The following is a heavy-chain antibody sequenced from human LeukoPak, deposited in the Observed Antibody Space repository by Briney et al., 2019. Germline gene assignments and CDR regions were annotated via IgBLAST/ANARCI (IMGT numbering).Heavy chain of an antibody. J-gene: IGHJ4*02. Sequence: PSETLSLTCTVSGGSISNKYWSWIRQPPGKGLEWIGYIYYSGSTNYNPSLKSRVTISVDTSKNQFSLKLSSVTAADTAVYYCARGDGSSSWYYPVETYFDYWGQGTLVTVSS. CDR2: IYYSGST. CDR1: GGSISNKY. V-gene: IGHV4-59*01. CDR3: ARGDGSSSWYYPVETYFDY. D-gene: IGHD6-13*01.